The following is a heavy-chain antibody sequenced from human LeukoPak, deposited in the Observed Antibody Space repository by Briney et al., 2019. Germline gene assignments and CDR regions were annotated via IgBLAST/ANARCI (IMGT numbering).Heavy chain of an antibody. V-gene: IGHV3-53*01. CDR3: ARVLSGRGSLYDYYYYMDV. CDR1: GFTVSSNY. J-gene: IGHJ6*03. Sequence: PGGSLRLSCAASGFTVSSNYMSWVRQAPGKGLEWVSVTYSNGRTYYADSVKGRFTISRDISKNTLYLQTNSLRAEDTAVYYCARVLSGRGSLYDYYYYMDVWGKGTTVTISS. CDR2: TYSNGRT. D-gene: IGHD3-10*01.